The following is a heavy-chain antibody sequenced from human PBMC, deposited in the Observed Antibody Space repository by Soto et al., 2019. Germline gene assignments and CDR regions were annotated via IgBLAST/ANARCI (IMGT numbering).Heavy chain of an antibody. CDR2: IYYSGST. J-gene: IGHJ4*02. V-gene: IGHV4-59*08. D-gene: IGHD6-13*01. CDR1: GGSISSYY. Sequence: ASETLSLTCTVSGGSISSYYWSWIRQPPGKGLEWIGYIYYSGSTNYNPSLKSRVTISVDTSKNQFSLKLSSVTAADTAVYYCARPPTSSSWYYFDYWGQGTLVTVSS. CDR3: ARPPTSSSWYYFDY.